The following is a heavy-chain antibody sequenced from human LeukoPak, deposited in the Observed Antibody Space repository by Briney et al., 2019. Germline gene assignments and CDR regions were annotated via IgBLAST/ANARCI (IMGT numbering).Heavy chain of an antibody. CDR2: ISGSGGST. V-gene: IGHV3-23*01. D-gene: IGHD3-10*01. CDR3: AKDFYGSGSYWDSFDY. J-gene: IGHJ4*02. Sequence: GGSLRLSCAASGFTFSSYAMSWVRQAPGKGLEWVSAISGSGGSTYYADSVKGRFTISRDNSKNTLYLQMNSLRAEDTAVYYCAKDFYGSGSYWDSFDYWGQGTLVTVSS. CDR1: GFTFSSYA.